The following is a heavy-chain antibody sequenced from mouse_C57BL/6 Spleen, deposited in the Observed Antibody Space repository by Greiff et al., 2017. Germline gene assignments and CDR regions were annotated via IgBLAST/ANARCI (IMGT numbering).Heavy chain of an antibody. CDR2: IDPETGGT. CDR1: GYTFTDYE. V-gene: IGHV1-15*01. J-gene: IGHJ2*01. D-gene: IGHD1-1*01. CDR3: TREDYGSSYGY. Sequence: QVQLQQSGAELVRPGASVTLSCKASGYTFTDYEMHWVKQTPVHGLEWIGAIDPETGGTAYNQKFKGKAILTADKSSSTAYMELRSLTSEDSAVYYWTREDYGSSYGYWGQGTTLTVSS.